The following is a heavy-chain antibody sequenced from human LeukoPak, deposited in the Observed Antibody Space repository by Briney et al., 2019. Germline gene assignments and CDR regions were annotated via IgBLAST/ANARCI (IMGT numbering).Heavy chain of an antibody. J-gene: IGHJ4*02. CDR2: IKRDGSET. CDR3: ARDRLEPKRYYDYVWGSYRLFDY. V-gene: IGHV3-7*01. Sequence: GGSLRLSCVYSEFTFSTYWMTWVRQAPGKGLEWVANIKRDGSETYYADSVRGRFTISRDNARNSLYLQMNSLRAEDTAVYYCARDRLEPKRYYDYVWGSYRLFDYWGQGTLVTVSS. CDR1: EFTFSTYW. D-gene: IGHD3-16*02.